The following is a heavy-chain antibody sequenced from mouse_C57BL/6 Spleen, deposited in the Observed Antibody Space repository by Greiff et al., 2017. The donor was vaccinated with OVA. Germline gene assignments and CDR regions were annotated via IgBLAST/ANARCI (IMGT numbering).Heavy chain of an antibody. Sequence: DVKLVESGGGLVKPGGSLKLSCAASGFTFSSYAMSWVRQTPEKRLEWVATISDGGSYTYYPDNVKGRFTISRDNAKNNLYLQMSHLKSEDTAMYYCARDEYYGYDGSYWYFDVWGTGTTVTVSS. CDR1: GFTFSSYA. CDR2: ISDGGSYT. D-gene: IGHD2-2*01. CDR3: ARDEYYGYDGSYWYFDV. V-gene: IGHV5-4*01. J-gene: IGHJ1*03.